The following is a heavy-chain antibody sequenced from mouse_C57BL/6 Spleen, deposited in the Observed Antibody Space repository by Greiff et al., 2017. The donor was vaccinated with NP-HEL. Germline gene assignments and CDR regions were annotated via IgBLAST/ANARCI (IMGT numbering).Heavy chain of an antibody. CDR2: ISYDGSN. CDR3: ARTHYYGSVGPGNY. CDR1: GYSITSGYY. Sequence: EVKLMESGPGLVKPSQSLSLTCSVTGYSITSGYYWNWIRQFPGNKLEWMGYISYDGSNNYNPSLKNRISITRDTSKNQFFLKLNSVTTEDTATYYCARTHYYGSVGPGNYWGQGTTLTVSS. J-gene: IGHJ2*01. D-gene: IGHD1-1*01. V-gene: IGHV3-6*01.